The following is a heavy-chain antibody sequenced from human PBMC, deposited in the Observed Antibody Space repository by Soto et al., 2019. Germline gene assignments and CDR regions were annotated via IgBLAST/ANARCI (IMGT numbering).Heavy chain of an antibody. CDR1: GFTFSNYA. Sequence: HPGGSLRLSCAASGFTFSNYAMSWVRQAPEKGLEWVSGISGSGDNTYYADSVKGRFTFSRDNSKNTLFLQMNSLRAEDTAVYYCAKDRFYDFWSGGPTMDVWGQGTTVTVSS. D-gene: IGHD3-3*01. CDR3: AKDRFYDFWSGGPTMDV. J-gene: IGHJ6*02. CDR2: ISGSGDNT. V-gene: IGHV3-23*01.